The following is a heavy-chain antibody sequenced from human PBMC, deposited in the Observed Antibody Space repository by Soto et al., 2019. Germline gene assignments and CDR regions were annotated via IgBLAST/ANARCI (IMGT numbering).Heavy chain of an antibody. V-gene: IGHV4-31*03. J-gene: IGHJ4*02. CDR2: IYDSGST. Sequence: SETLSLTCTVSGGSISRSGYFWSWIRQHPGRGLEWIGYIYDSGSTYYNPSLKSRVSLSVDTSKNQFSLNLTSVTAADTAMYYCARSSRSYFDYWGQGTLVTVSS. CDR3: ARSSRSYFDY. CDR1: GGSISRSGYF.